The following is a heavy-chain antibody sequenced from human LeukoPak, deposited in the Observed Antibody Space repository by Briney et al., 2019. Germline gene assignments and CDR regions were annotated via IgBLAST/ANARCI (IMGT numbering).Heavy chain of an antibody. CDR2: MNPNSGGT. CDR1: GYTFTGYY. J-gene: IGHJ2*01. D-gene: IGHD3-22*01. V-gene: IGHV1-2*02. Sequence: ASVKVSCKASGYTFTGYYMHWVRQAPGQGLEWMGWMNPNSGGTNYAQKFQGRVTMTRDTSISTAYMELSRLRSDDTAVYYCARSPFNYYDSSGYYYGLWYFDLWGRGTLVTVSS. CDR3: ARSPFNYYDSSGYYYGLWYFDL.